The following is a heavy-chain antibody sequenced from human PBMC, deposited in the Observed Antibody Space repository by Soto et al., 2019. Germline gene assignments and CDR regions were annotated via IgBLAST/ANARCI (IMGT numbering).Heavy chain of an antibody. Sequence: WRSLRLSCAASGSSFPKDAMHWDRQTPDKGLEWVAVISHDGVTKNCADSVKGRFSISRDNSRNTLYLEMNSLRTEDTAMYYCVRGGYSSSWERLDPWGQGTLVTVSS. J-gene: IGHJ5*02. CDR1: GSSFPKDA. CDR3: VRGGYSSSWERLDP. D-gene: IGHD4-4*01. CDR2: ISHDGVTK. V-gene: IGHV3-30-3*01.